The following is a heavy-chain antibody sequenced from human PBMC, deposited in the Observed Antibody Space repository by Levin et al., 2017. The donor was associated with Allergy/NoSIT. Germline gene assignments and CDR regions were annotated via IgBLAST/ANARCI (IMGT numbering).Heavy chain of an antibody. CDR2: INSDGSST. D-gene: IGHD5-18*01. CDR3: ARDGYSYGFDY. Sequence: GESLKISCAASGFTFSSYWMHWVRQAPGKGLVWVSRINSDGSSTSYADSVKGRFTISRDNAKNTLYLQMNSLRAEDTAVYYCARDGYSYGFDYWGQGTLVTVSS. V-gene: IGHV3-74*01. J-gene: IGHJ4*02. CDR1: GFTFSSYW.